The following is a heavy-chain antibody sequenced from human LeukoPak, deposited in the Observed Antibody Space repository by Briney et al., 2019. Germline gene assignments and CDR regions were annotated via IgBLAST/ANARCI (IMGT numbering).Heavy chain of an antibody. J-gene: IGHJ4*02. CDR1: GFTFSSYS. V-gene: IGHV3-48*01. Sequence: GGSLRPSCAASGFTFSSYSMNWVRQAPGKGLEWVSYISSSSSTIYYADSVKGRFTISRDNAKNSLYLQMNSLRAEDAAVYYCARGGRDYVFRYFDYWGQGTLVTVSS. CDR2: ISSSSSTI. D-gene: IGHD3-16*01. CDR3: ARGGRDYVFRYFDY.